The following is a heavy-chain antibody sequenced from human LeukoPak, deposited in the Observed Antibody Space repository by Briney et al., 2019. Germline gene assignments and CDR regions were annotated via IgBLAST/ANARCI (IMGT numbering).Heavy chain of an antibody. D-gene: IGHD7-27*01. CDR1: VGSLIGYY. J-gene: IGHJ6*04. CDR3: ARGPPYAPGVLAV. V-gene: IGHV4-34*01. Sequence: ETLSLTPALYVGSLIGYYSSLIRQHPGAGLEWIWEIYHNVYTNYNPPHHSRVTTSVHTSKNHLSLKLSSVTAADTPLYFRARGPPYAPGVLAVWGKGTTVTISS. CDR2: IYHNVYT.